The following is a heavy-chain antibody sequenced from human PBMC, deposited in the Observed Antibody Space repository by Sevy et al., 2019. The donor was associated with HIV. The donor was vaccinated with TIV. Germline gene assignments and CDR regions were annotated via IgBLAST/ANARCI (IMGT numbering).Heavy chain of an antibody. V-gene: IGHV4-38-2*02. Sequence: SETLSLTCTVSGYSISSGYYWGWIRQPPGKGLEWIGGIYHSGSTYYNPSLKSRVTISVDTSKNQFSLKLSSVTAADTAVYYCARDGDLYSSPFDYWGQGTLVTVSS. J-gene: IGHJ4*02. CDR1: GYSISSGYY. CDR3: ARDGDLYSSPFDY. CDR2: IYHSGST. D-gene: IGHD6-19*01.